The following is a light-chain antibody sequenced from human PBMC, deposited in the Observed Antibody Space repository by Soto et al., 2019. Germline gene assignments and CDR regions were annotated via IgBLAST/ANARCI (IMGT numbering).Light chain of an antibody. Sequence: DIVMTQSPDSLAVSLGERATINCKSSQSVLYSSNNKNYLAWYQQKPGQPPKLLIYWASTRESGVPDRFSGSGSGADFTLTISRLPAEDVAVYYCQQYYSAPWTFGQGTKVEIK. CDR3: QQYYSAPWT. CDR1: QSVLYSSNNKNY. V-gene: IGKV4-1*01. J-gene: IGKJ1*01. CDR2: WAS.